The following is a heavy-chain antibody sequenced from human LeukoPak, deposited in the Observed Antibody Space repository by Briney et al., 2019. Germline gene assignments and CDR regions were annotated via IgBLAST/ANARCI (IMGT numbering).Heavy chain of an antibody. CDR3: ARDLVVTAPQYAFDI. CDR2: IYSGGST. Sequence: GGSLRLSCAASGFTVSGNYMSWVRQAPGKGLEWVSVIYSGGSTYYADSVKGRFTISRDNSKNTLYLQMNSLRAEDTAVYYCARDLVVTAPQYAFDIWGQGTMVTVSS. D-gene: IGHD2-21*02. CDR1: GFTVSGNY. V-gene: IGHV3-66*02. J-gene: IGHJ3*02.